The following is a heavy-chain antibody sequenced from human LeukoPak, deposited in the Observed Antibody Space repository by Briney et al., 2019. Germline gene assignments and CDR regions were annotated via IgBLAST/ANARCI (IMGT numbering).Heavy chain of an antibody. Sequence: GGSLRLSCAASGFTFRSYAMSWVRQAPGKGLEWVPGIIADFDTTYYADSVRGRFTISRDHSKNTLYLQMNSLRAEDTAIYYCAQDGTTTRYNWFDSWGQGTLVTVSS. CDR1: GFTFRSYA. V-gene: IGHV3-23*01. D-gene: IGHD1-7*01. CDR3: AQDGTTTRYNWFDS. CDR2: IIADFDTT. J-gene: IGHJ5*01.